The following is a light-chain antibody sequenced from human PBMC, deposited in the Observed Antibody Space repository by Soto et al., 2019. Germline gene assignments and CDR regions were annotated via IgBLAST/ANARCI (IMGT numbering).Light chain of an antibody. CDR2: GTS. CDR3: QYYGSSPPVT. V-gene: IGKV3-20*01. Sequence: EIVLTQSPGTLSLSLGEGATLSCRARQSVSSDYLAWYQQKPGQAPRLLIYGTSRRATGIPDRFSGSGSGTDFTLTITRLEPEDVAIYYCQYYGSSPPVTFGGGSKVEIK. CDR1: QSVSSDY. J-gene: IGKJ4*01.